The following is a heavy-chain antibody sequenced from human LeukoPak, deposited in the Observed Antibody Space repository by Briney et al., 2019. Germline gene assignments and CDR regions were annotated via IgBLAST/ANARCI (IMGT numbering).Heavy chain of an antibody. J-gene: IGHJ3*02. Sequence: KPSQTLSLTCAVSGGSISSGHSSWNWFRQPPGKGLEWIGYIYHSGSTYYNPSLKSRVAISVDQSKNQFSLKLRSVTAADTALYYCARGGTAFDIWGQGTMVTVSS. CDR2: IYHSGST. CDR1: GGSISSGHSS. CDR3: ARGGTAFDI. V-gene: IGHV4-30-2*01. D-gene: IGHD1-26*01.